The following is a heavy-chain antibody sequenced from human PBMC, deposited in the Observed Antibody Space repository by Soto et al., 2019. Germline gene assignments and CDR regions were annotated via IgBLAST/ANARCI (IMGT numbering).Heavy chain of an antibody. CDR2: IDFDGRST. CDR3: ARGGSPSWLRALDL. D-gene: IGHD2-2*01. V-gene: IGHV3-74*01. CDR1: GFTFSNYY. Sequence: EVQLVESGGGLVQPGGSLRLSCAVSGFTFSNYYMQWVRQGPGKGLVYVARIDFDGRSTVHADSVKGRFTISRDNAKNTLSLQMNRLGAGDTGVYYCARGGSPSWLRALDLWGQGTLVTVSS. J-gene: IGHJ5*02.